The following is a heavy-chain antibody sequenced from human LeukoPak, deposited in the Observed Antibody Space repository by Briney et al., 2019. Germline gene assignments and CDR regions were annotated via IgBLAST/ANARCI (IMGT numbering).Heavy chain of an antibody. V-gene: IGHV6-1*01. D-gene: IGHD5-24*01. CDR2: TYYRSKWYD. Sequence: SQTLSLTCAISGDSVSSNRATWTWIRQSPSRGLEWLGRTYYRSKWYDDYAVSVKSRININADTSKNQFSLQLNSVTPEDTAVYYCVRDRMATGYFDYWGQGTLVTVSS. CDR3: VRDRMATGYFDY. CDR1: GDSVSSNRAT. J-gene: IGHJ4*02.